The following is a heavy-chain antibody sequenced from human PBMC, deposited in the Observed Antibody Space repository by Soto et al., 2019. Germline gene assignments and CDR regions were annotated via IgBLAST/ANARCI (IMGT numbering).Heavy chain of an antibody. D-gene: IGHD3-22*01. J-gene: IGHJ4*02. CDR1: GFSLSTSGMC. CDR2: IDWDDDK. CDR3: ARTKYYYDSSGYPSFDY. Sequence: SGPTLVNPTQTLTLTCTFSGFSLSTSGMCVSWIRQPPGKALEWLARIDWDDDKYYSTSLKTRLTISKDTSKNQVVLTMTNMDPVDTATYYCARTKYYYDSSGYPSFDYWGQGTLVTVSS. V-gene: IGHV2-70*11.